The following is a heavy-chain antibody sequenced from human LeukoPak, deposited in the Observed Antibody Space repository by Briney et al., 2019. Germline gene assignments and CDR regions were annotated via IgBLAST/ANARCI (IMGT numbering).Heavy chain of an antibody. CDR3: ARDNDFFDY. CDR1: GGSISSYY. CDR2: IYASGST. V-gene: IGHV4-4*07. Sequence: SETLSLTCTVPGGSISSYYWSWIRQPAGKGLEWIGRIYASGSTNYNPSLKSRVTLSVDTSTSQFSLKLSSVTAADTAVYYCARDNDFFDYWGQGTLVTVSS. J-gene: IGHJ4*02.